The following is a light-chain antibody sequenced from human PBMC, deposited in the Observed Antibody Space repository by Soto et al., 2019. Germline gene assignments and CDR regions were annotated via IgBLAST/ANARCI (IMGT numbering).Light chain of an antibody. J-gene: IGKJ4*01. CDR2: AAS. CDR3: QQYNSAPPNT. Sequence: DIQMTQSPSSLSASVGDRVTITCRASQGISNYLAWYQQKPGKVPKLLIYAASTLQSGVPSRFSGSGSGKDFTLTISSLQPEDVATYYCQQYNSAPPNTFGGGTKVEIK. CDR1: QGISNY. V-gene: IGKV1-27*01.